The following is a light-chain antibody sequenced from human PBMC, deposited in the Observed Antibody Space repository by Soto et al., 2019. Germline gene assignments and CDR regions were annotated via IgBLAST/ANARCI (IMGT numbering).Light chain of an antibody. V-gene: IGKV3-20*01. CDR3: QQYGRSLPT. CDR1: QSISNNY. Sequence: ENVLTQSPDILSLSPGERVTLSCMASQSISNNYLAWYQQKPGQAPRVLIYGASSRATGIPDRFSGSGSGTDFTLTISRLQPEDFALYYCQQYGRSLPTFGRGTKLEIK. J-gene: IGKJ2*01. CDR2: GAS.